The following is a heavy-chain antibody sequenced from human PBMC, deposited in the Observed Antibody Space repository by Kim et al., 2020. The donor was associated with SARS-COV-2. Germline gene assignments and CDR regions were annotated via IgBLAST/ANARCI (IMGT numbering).Heavy chain of an antibody. D-gene: IGHD6-19*01. CDR3: ARGYLSGAFDW. J-gene: IGHJ4*02. V-gene: IGHV3-20*03. CDR2: T. Sequence: TGYGESVTGPFTVSRDNAKNSLYLQMNSLGAEDTALYYCARGYLSGAFDWWGQGTLVTVSS.